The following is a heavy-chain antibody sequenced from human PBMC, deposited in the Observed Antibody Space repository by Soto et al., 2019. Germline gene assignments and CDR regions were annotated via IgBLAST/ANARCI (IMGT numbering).Heavy chain of an antibody. Sequence: LRLSCVASGFIFRSYGMHWVRQAPGKGPERVAVTSYDGSNKDYVDSVKGRFTISRDNFKNTLYLQMNSLRAEDTAVYYCATLSNYADAVDIWGQGTMVTVPS. D-gene: IGHD1-7*01. CDR1: GFIFRSYG. CDR3: ATLSNYADAVDI. V-gene: IGHV3-30*03. CDR2: TSYDGSNK. J-gene: IGHJ3*02.